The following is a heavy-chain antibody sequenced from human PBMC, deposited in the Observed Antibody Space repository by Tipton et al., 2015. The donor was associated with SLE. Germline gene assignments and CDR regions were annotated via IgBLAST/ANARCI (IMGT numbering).Heavy chain of an antibody. D-gene: IGHD3-22*01. J-gene: IGHJ3*02. Sequence: TLSLTCAVYGGSFSGYYWSWIRQPPGKGLEWIGEINHSRRTNYNPSLKSRVTISVDTSKNQFSLKLSSVTAADTAVYYCASGYYDTRDAFDIWGQGTMVTVSS. CDR2: INHSRRT. V-gene: IGHV4-34*01. CDR3: ASGYYDTRDAFDI. CDR1: GGSFSGYY.